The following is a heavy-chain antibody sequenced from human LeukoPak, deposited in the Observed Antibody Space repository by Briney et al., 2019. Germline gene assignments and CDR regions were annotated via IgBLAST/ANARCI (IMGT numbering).Heavy chain of an antibody. D-gene: IGHD3-10*01. CDR2: INPNSGGT. CDR3: ARWFGELLNFDY. J-gene: IGHJ4*02. V-gene: IGHV1-2*02. Sequence: ASVRVSCKASGYTFTGYYMHWVRQAPGQGLEWMGWINPNSGGTNYAQKFQGRVIMTRDTSISTAYMELSRLRSDDTAVYYCARWFGELLNFDYWGQGTLVTVSS. CDR1: GYTFTGYY.